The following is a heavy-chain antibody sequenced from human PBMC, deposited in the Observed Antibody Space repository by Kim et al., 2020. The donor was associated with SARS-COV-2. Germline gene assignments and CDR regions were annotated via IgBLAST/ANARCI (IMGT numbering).Heavy chain of an antibody. CDR3: ARDTKELRYNYYYGMDV. CDR1: GFTFSSYG. D-gene: IGHD1-26*01. J-gene: IGHJ6*02. V-gene: IGHV3-33*01. CDR2: IWYDGSNK. Sequence: GGSLRLSCAASGFTFSSYGMHWVRQAPGKGLEWVAVIWYDGSNKYYADSVKGRFTISRDNSKNTLYLQMNSLRAEDTAVYYCARDTKELRYNYYYGMDVWGQGTTVTVSS.